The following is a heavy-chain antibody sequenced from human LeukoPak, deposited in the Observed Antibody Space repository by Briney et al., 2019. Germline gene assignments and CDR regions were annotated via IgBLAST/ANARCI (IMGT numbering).Heavy chain of an antibody. V-gene: IGHV3-7*01. CDR3: ARDPSSSPFPYNDY. J-gene: IGHJ4*02. Sequence: GGSLRLSCAASGFTFSSYWMSWVRQAPGKGLEWVANIKQDGSEKYYVDSVKGRFTISRDNAKNSLYLQMNSLRAEDTAVYYCARDPSSSPFPYNDYWGQGTLVTVSS. CDR2: IKQDGSEK. D-gene: IGHD6-6*01. CDR1: GFTFSSYW.